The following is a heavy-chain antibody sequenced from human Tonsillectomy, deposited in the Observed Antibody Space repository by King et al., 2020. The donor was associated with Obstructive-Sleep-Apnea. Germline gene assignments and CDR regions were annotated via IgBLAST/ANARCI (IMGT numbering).Heavy chain of an antibody. CDR3: AKESAVPAALDY. CDR2: ISWNSGII. V-gene: IGHV3-9*01. J-gene: IGHJ4*02. Sequence: VQLVEAGGGLVQSGRSLRLSCAASGFIFDVYVMHWDRRAPGKGLEWVSGISWNSGIIDDADSVKGRFTISRDNAENSLYLQMNSLRAEDTAFYYCAKESAVPAALDYWGQGILVIVSS. D-gene: IGHD2-2*01. CDR1: GFIFDVYV.